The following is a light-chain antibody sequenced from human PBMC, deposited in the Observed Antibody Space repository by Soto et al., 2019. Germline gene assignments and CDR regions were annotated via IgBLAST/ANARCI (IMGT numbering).Light chain of an antibody. CDR2: GAS. CDR1: QSVRNNY. Sequence: EFVLTQSPGTLSLSPGERATLSCRASQSVRNNYLAWYQQKPGQAPRLLIYGASSRATGIPGRFSGSGSGTDFPLTISRLEPEDFAVYCCQQYGWSPFTFGPGTKVDIK. CDR3: QQYGWSPFT. V-gene: IGKV3-20*01. J-gene: IGKJ3*01.